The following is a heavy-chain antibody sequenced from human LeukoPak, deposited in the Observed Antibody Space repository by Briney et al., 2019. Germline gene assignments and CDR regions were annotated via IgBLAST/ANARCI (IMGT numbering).Heavy chain of an antibody. J-gene: IGHJ3*02. D-gene: IGHD4-17*01. CDR3: ARDTGRAFDI. CDR2: VKSDASST. Sequence: GGSLRLSCAASGFTFSGYWMYWVRQAPGKGLVWVSGVKSDASSTYYAHSVKGRFTISRDNAKNTLSLQMNSLRAEDTAVYYCARDTGRAFDIWGQGTMVTVSS. V-gene: IGHV3-74*01. CDR1: GFTFSGYW.